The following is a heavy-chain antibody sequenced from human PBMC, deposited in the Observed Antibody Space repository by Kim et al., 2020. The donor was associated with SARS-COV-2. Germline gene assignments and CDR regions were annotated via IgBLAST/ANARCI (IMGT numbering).Heavy chain of an antibody. J-gene: IGHJ1*01. CDR1: GGSFSGYY. CDR3: ASGPRAYYGSGSYYKG. CDR2: INHSGST. V-gene: IGHV4-34*01. Sequence: SETLSLTCAVYGGSFSGYYWSWIRQPPGKGLEWIGEINHSGSTNYNPSLKSRVTISVDTSKNQFSLKLSSVTAADTAVYYCASGPRAYYGSGSYYKGWG. D-gene: IGHD3-10*01.